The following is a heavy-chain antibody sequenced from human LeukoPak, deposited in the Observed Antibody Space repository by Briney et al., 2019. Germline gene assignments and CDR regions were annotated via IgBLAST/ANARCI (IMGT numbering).Heavy chain of an antibody. CDR3: ARKYKATISFDP. V-gene: IGHV1-2*02. CDR1: GYTFTGYY. D-gene: IGHD5-12*01. J-gene: IGHJ5*02. CDR2: INPNSGGT. Sequence: ASVKVSCKASGYTFTGYYMHWVRQAPGQGLEWMGWINPNSGGTNYAQKFQGRVTMTRDTSISTAYMELSRLRSDDTAVYYRARKYKATISFDPWGQGTLVTVSS.